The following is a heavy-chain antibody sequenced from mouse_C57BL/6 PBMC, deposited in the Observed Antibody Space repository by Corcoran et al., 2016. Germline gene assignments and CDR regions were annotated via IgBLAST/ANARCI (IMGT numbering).Heavy chain of an antibody. CDR1: GYTFTDYN. V-gene: IGHV1-18*01. CDR3: ARTGITTVPYAMDY. D-gene: IGHD1-1*01. CDR2: INPNNGGT. J-gene: IGHJ4*01. Sequence: EVQLQQSGPELVKPGASVKIPCKASGYTFTDYNMDWVKQSHGKSLEWIGDINPNNGGTIYNQKFKGKATLTVDKSSSTAYMELRSLTSEDTAVYYCARTGITTVPYAMDYWGQGTSVTVSS.